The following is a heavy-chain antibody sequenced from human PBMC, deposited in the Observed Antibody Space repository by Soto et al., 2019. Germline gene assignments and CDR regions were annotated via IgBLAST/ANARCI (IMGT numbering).Heavy chain of an antibody. D-gene: IGHD5-12*01. Sequence: ASVKVSCKASGYTFTSYGISWVRQAPGQGLEWMGWISAYNGNTNYAQKLQGRVTMTTDISTSTAYMELRSLRSDDTAVYYCARDRDGYNSLADAFDIWGQGTMVTVSS. CDR1: GYTFTSYG. CDR3: ARDRDGYNSLADAFDI. V-gene: IGHV1-18*04. J-gene: IGHJ3*02. CDR2: ISAYNGNT.